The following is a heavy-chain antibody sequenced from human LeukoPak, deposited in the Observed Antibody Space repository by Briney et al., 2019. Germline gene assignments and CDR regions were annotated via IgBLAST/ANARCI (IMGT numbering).Heavy chain of an antibody. J-gene: IGHJ6*03. CDR3: ARSFRGAVATIRGYYYYYYYMDV. CDR1: GFTFSSYS. CDR2: INSSSSYI. V-gene: IGHV3-21*01. Sequence: GGSLRHSCAASGFTFSSYSMNWVRQAPGKGLAWVSSINSSSSYIYYADSVKGRFTISRDNAKNSLYLQMNSLRAEDTAVYYCARSFRGAVATIRGYYYYYYYMDVWGKGTTVTVSS. D-gene: IGHD3-10*01.